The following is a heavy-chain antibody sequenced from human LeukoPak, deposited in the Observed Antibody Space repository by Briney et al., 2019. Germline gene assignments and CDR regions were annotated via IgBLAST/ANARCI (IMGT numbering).Heavy chain of an antibody. CDR1: GYIFIDSY. CDR2: ISPNSGDT. J-gene: IGHJ4*02. V-gene: IGHV1-2*02. Sequence: ASVKVSCKASGYIFIDSYLHWVRQAPGRGLEWLGWISPNSGDTYYAPKFQGKIALTRDTSVSTAYMDVRSLRSDDTAVYYCARDETADCSRGSCYWDWGQGALVTVSS. CDR3: ARDETADCSRGSCYWD. D-gene: IGHD2-15*01.